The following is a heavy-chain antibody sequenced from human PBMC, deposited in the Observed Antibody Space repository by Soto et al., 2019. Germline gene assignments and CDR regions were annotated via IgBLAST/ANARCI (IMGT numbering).Heavy chain of an antibody. Sequence: GGSLSLSCAASGFPFSSYAMSWVRQAPGKGLEWVSAISGSGGSTYYADSVKGRSTISRDNSKNTLYLQMNSLRAEDTAVYYCAKPLYSCTNGVCYYNWFDPWGQGTLVTVSS. D-gene: IGHD2-8*01. V-gene: IGHV3-23*01. CDR1: GFPFSSYA. J-gene: IGHJ5*02. CDR2: ISGSGGST. CDR3: AKPLYSCTNGVCYYNWFDP.